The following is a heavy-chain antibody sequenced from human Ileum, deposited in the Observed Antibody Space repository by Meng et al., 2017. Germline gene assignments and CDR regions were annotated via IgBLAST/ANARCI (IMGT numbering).Heavy chain of an antibody. CDR1: GGSFSGYY. J-gene: IGHJ4*02. CDR2: INHSGST. V-gene: IGHV4-34*01. D-gene: IGHD3-22*01. Sequence: QVARQQWGAGLLKPSETMSLTCAVYGGSFSGYYWSWIRQPPGKGLEWIGEINHSGSTNYNPSLKSRVTISVDTSKNQFSLKLSSVTAADTAVYYCSRTSYYDNSGYYPGWGQGTLVTVSS. CDR3: SRTSYYDNSGYYPG.